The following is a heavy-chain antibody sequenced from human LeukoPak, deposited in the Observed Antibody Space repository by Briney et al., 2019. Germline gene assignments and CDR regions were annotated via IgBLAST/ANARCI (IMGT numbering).Heavy chain of an antibody. J-gene: IGHJ4*02. D-gene: IGHD6-19*01. CDR1: GFTFSSYG. Sequence: PGGSLRLSCAASGFTFSSYGMHWVRQAPGKGLEWVAVISYDGSNKYYADSVKGRFTISRDNSKNTLYLQMNSLRAEDTAVYYCARDRYSSGWYGDFDCWGQGTLVTVSS. V-gene: IGHV3-30*03. CDR2: ISYDGSNK. CDR3: ARDRYSSGWYGDFDC.